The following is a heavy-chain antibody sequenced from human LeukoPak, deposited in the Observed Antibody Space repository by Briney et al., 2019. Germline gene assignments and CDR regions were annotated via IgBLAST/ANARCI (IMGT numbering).Heavy chain of an antibody. V-gene: IGHV1-2*02. D-gene: IGHD1-14*01. CDR2: INPNSGGT. J-gene: IGHJ3*02. Sequence: ASVKVSCKASGYTFTGYYMHWVRQAPGQGLEWMGWINPNSGGTNYAQKLQGRVTMTTDTSTSTAYMELRSLRSDDTAVYYCARDSSGWDRNDAFDIWGQGTMVTVSS. CDR1: GYTFTGYY. CDR3: ARDSSGWDRNDAFDI.